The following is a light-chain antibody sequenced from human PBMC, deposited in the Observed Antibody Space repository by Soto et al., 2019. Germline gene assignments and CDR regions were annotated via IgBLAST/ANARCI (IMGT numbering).Light chain of an antibody. CDR3: QQYGNSPQT. V-gene: IGKV3-20*01. Sequence: EVVLTQSPGTLSLSPGERATLACRASKSVSNYVAWYQQKSGQPPRLLIYGASSRASGIPDRFSGSGSGTDFTLTISRLEPEDFAVYYCQQYGNSPQTFGQGTKVDIK. CDR2: GAS. CDR1: KSVSNY. J-gene: IGKJ1*01.